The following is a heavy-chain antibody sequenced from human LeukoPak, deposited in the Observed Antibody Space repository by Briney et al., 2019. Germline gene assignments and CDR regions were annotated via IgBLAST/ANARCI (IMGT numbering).Heavy chain of an antibody. J-gene: IGHJ4*02. D-gene: IGHD6-19*01. CDR2: ISGSGGST. CDR1: GFTFSSYA. CDR3: AESPMSSGWFDY. V-gene: IGHV3-23*01. Sequence: PGGSLRLSCAASGFTFSSYAMSWVRQAPGKGLEWVSAISGSGGSTYYADSVKGRFTISRDNSKNTLYLQMNSLRAEDTAVYYCAESPMSSGWFDYWGQGTLVTVSS.